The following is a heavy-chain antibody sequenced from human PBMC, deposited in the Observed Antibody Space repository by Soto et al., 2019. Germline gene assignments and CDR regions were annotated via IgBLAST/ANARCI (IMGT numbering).Heavy chain of an antibody. Sequence: QVQLVESGGGLVKPGGSLRLSCAASGFTFSDYYMSWIRQAPGKGLEWVSYISSSGSTIYYADSVKGRFTISRDNAKNSLYLQMNSLRAEYTAVYYCARDRETYYDFWSGYDNWFDPWGQGTLVTVSS. CDR1: GFTFSDYY. J-gene: IGHJ5*02. CDR3: ARDRETYYDFWSGYDNWFDP. V-gene: IGHV3-11*01. D-gene: IGHD3-3*01. CDR2: ISSSGSTI.